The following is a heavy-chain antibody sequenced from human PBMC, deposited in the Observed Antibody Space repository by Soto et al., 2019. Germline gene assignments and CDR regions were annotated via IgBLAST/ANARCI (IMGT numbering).Heavy chain of an antibody. Sequence: GGSLRLSCAASRFTVGSSYVSWVRQAPGKGLEWVSVIYTGDTPYYADSVKGRFTISRDNSKNTLYLQMNSLRVEDTAVYYCTRDLMDVVPPVDDLFDPWGQGILVTVSS. D-gene: IGHD2-2*01. V-gene: IGHV3-53*01. CDR1: RFTVGSSY. CDR2: IYTGDTP. J-gene: IGHJ5*02. CDR3: TRDLMDVVPPVDDLFDP.